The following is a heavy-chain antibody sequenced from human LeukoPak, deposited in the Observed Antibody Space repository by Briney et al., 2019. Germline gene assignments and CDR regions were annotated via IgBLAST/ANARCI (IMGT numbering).Heavy chain of an antibody. CDR1: GFTFSSYG. CDR3: AKGGGVIGRSYYFDY. CDR2: IRYDGGSE. Sequence: GGSLRLSCAASGFTFSSYGMHWVRQAPGKGLEWVAFIRYDGGSEYYADSVKGRFTISRDNSKNTLYLQMNSLRAEDTAVYYCAKGGGVIGRSYYFDYWGQGTLVTVSS. V-gene: IGHV3-30*02. D-gene: IGHD2-8*02. J-gene: IGHJ4*02.